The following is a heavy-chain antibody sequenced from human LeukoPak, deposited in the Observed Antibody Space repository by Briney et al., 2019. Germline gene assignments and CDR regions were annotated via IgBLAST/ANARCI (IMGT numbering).Heavy chain of an antibody. D-gene: IGHD3-22*01. V-gene: IGHV4-39*07. J-gene: IGHJ5*02. CDR3: ARSYYYDSSGYMVDP. CDR1: GGSISSSSYY. Sequence: SETLSLTCTVSGGSISSSSYYWGWIRQPPGKGLEWIGSIYYSGSTYYNPSLKSRVTISVDTSKNQFSLKLSSVTAADTAVYYCARSYYYDSSGYMVDPWGQGTLVTVSS. CDR2: IYYSGST.